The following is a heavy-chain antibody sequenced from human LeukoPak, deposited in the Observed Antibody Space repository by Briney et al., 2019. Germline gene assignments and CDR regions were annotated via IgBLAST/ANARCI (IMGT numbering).Heavy chain of an antibody. V-gene: IGHV4-34*01. CDR2: INHSGST. CDR1: GGSFSGYY. D-gene: IGHD3-10*01. CDR3: ARGRPGLYYYYGMDV. J-gene: IGHJ6*02. Sequence: SETLSLTCAVYGGSFSGYYWSWIRQPPGKGLEWIGEINHSGSTNYNPSLKSRVTISVDTSKNQFSLKLSSMTAADTAVYYCARGRPGLYYYYGMDVWGQGTTVTVSS.